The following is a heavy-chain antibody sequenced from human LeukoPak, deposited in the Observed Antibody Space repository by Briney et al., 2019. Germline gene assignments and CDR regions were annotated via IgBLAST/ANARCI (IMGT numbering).Heavy chain of an antibody. CDR1: GGSVSSASYY. CDR3: ARQDSGYYEPYAFDI. Sequence: SETLSLTCTVSGGSVSSASYYGGWIRQPPGKGLEWIGSIYYTGSTYYNPSLKSRVTISVDTSKNQFSLKLSSVTAADTAVYYCARQDSGYYEPYAFDIWGQGTMVTVSS. V-gene: IGHV4-39*01. CDR2: IYYTGST. D-gene: IGHD3-22*01. J-gene: IGHJ3*02.